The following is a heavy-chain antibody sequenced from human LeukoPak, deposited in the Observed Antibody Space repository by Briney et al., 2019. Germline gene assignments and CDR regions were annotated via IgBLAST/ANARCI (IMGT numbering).Heavy chain of an antibody. V-gene: IGHV3-48*03. CDR2: ISSSGSTI. D-gene: IGHD3-3*01. CDR1: GFTFSSYE. Sequence: PGGSLRLSCAASGFTFSSYEMNWVRQAPGKGLEWVSYISSSGSTIYYAGSVKGRFTIPRDNAKNSLYLQVNSLRAEDTAVYYCARYPVFGEYYYYMDVWGKGTTVTVSS. J-gene: IGHJ6*03. CDR3: ARYPVFGEYYYYMDV.